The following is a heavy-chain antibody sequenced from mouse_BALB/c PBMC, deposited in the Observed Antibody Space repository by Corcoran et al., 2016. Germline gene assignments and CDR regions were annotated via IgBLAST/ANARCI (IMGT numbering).Heavy chain of an antibody. CDR1: GCSLSTSGMG. D-gene: IGHD1-2*01. Sequence: QVTLKESGPGILQPSQTLSLTCSFSGCSLSTSGMGVSWIRQPSGKGLEWLAHIYWDDDKRYNPSLKSRLTISKDTSSNQVFLKITSVDTADTATYYCARRGLLRLHAMDYWGQGTSVTVSS. CDR3: ARRGLLRLHAMDY. J-gene: IGHJ4*01. V-gene: IGHV8-12*01. CDR2: IYWDDDK.